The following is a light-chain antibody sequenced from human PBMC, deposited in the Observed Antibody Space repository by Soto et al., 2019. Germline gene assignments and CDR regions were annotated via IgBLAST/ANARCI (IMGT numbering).Light chain of an antibody. J-gene: IGKJ4*01. CDR1: QGVASSY. Sequence: EIVVTQSPGTLSLSPGERATLSCRTSQGVASSYLAWYQQRPGQAPRLLIYGVSNRATGTPDRFSGSGSGTDFTLTISRLEPEDFAVYYCQQYGGSPLLTFGGGTKVDI. V-gene: IGKV3-20*01. CDR2: GVS. CDR3: QQYGGSPLLT.